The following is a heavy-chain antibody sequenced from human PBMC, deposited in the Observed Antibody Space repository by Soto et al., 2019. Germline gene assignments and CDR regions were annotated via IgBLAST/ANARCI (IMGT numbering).Heavy chain of an antibody. V-gene: IGHV1-18*04. CDR1: GYTFTNYG. CDR2: ISGYNGNT. Sequence: QVQLVQSGAEVTKPGASVKVSCKASGYTFTNYGISWVRQAPGQGLEWMGWISGYNGNTNYAQKLQGRVTLTTDTSTNTAYMEVGSLRSDDTAVYYCARDRDSGSFLGLFDYWGQGTLVTVSS. D-gene: IGHD1-26*01. J-gene: IGHJ4*02. CDR3: ARDRDSGSFLGLFDY.